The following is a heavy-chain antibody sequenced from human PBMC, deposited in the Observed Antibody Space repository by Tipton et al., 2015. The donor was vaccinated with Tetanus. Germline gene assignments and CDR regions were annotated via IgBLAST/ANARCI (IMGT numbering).Heavy chain of an antibody. J-gene: IGHJ2*01. D-gene: IGHD3-22*01. V-gene: IGHV3-15*07. CDR2: IKSKTDGGTT. CDR1: GFTFSNAW. CDR3: TTGVGPYPWLAQHDWYFDL. Sequence: SLRLSCAASGFTFSNAWMNWVRQAPGKGLEWVGRIKSKTDGGTTDYAAPVKGRFTISRDDSKNTLYLQMNSLKTEDTAVYYCTTGVGPYPWLAQHDWYFDLWGRGTLVTVSS.